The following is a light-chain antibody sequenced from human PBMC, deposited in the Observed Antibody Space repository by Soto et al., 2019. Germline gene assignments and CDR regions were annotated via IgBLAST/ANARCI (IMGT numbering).Light chain of an antibody. CDR1: QSVTSNS. J-gene: IGKJ5*01. Sequence: EIVLTQSPGTLSLSPGERATLSCRASQSVTSNSLAWYHQKFGQPPRLLIYGASSRATGIPDRFSGSGSGTDFTLTISRLEPEDFAVYYFQQYGSSLITFGQGTRLEIE. CDR2: GAS. CDR3: QQYGSSLIT. V-gene: IGKV3-20*01.